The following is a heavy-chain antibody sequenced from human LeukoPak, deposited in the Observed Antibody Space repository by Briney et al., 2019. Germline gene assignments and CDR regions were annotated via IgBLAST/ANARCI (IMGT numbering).Heavy chain of an antibody. J-gene: IGHJ6*03. CDR2: IYTYGIT. CDR3: ARLTSSYYMDV. Sequence: SETLSLTCTVSGGSIRSYYWTWIRQPAGKGLDWIGRIYTYGITNYNPSLKSRVTMSIDTSKNQISLEVTSVTAADTAVYYCARLTSSYYMDVWGKGTTAIVS. CDR1: GGSIRSYY. D-gene: IGHD2-2*01. V-gene: IGHV4-4*07.